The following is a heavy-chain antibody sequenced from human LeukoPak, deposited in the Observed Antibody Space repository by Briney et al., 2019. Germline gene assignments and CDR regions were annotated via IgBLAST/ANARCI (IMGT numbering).Heavy chain of an antibody. Sequence: GGSLRLSCAASGFIFSDCSMHWVRQAPGKGLEWVSSISSGYTYKYFADSVKGRFTISRDNAKNSLYLQMNSLRTEDSAVYYCTRGPTLIGVAGTWPLDYWGQGTLVTVSS. CDR3: TRGPTLIGVAGTWPLDY. J-gene: IGHJ4*02. D-gene: IGHD6-19*01. CDR2: ISSGYTYK. V-gene: IGHV3-21*06. CDR1: GFIFSDCS.